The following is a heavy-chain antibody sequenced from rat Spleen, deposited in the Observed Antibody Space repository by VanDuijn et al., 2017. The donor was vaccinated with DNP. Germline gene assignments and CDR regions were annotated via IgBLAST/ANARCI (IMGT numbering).Heavy chain of an antibody. CDR2: INKDISTM. CDR1: GFNLNDYW. CDR3: TRLGWHGWFDY. D-gene: IGHD1-11*01. Sequence: EVKLVESGGGMVQPGRSLKLSCAASGFNLNDYWIGWVRQAPGKELEWIGEINKDISTMNYTPSLKYKFTIYRDNAQNTLYLQMSKLGSEDTAIYYCTRLGWHGWFDYWGQGTLVTVSS. V-gene: IGHV4-2*01. J-gene: IGHJ3*01.